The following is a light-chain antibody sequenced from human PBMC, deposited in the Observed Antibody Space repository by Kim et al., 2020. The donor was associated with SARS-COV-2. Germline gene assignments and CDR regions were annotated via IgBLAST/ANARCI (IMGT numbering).Light chain of an antibody. J-gene: IGKJ2*01. CDR2: DAS. V-gene: IGKV3-11*01. CDR1: QSISNY. CDR3: QQRGDWPYT. Sequence: PEERATLSCRASQSISNYVAWYQQKPGQAPRLLIYDASKRATGISARFSGSGSGTGFTLTITSLAPEDFAVYYCQQRGDWPYTFGQGTKLEI.